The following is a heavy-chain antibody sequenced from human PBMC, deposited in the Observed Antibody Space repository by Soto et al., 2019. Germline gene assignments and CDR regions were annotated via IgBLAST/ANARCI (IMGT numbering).Heavy chain of an antibody. D-gene: IGHD3-16*01. CDR2: INHRGST. CDR1: GGSFRGSN. V-gene: IGHV4-34*01. CDR3: ARHGGYYFDY. Sequence: QLQLQQWGQGWLRPSETLSLTSAVYGGSFRGSNWGWIRRPPGKGLEWIGEINHRGSTTYNPSLKSRVTISVDTSKKQISLKLSSVTAADTAVYYCARHGGYYFDYWGQGTLVTVSS. J-gene: IGHJ4*02.